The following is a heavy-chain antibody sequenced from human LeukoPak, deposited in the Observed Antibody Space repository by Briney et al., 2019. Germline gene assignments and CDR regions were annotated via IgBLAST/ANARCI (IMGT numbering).Heavy chain of an antibody. Sequence: ASVKVSCKASGYTFTGYYMHWVRQAPGQGLEWMGWINPNSGGTNYAQKFQGRVTMTRDTSISTAYMELSRLRSDDTAVYYCARDIEYSSSSYWFDPWGQGTLVTVSS. CDR1: GYTFTGYY. J-gene: IGHJ5*02. V-gene: IGHV1-2*02. CDR3: ARDIEYSSSSYWFDP. D-gene: IGHD6-6*01. CDR2: INPNSGGT.